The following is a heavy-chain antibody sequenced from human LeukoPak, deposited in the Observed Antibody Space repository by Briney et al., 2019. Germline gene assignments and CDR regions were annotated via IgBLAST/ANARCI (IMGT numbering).Heavy chain of an antibody. D-gene: IGHD4-11*01. Sequence: GGSQRLSCAASGFTITNYWMSWVRQAPGKGPEWVANIKQDGGEEYYADSVKGRFTISRDNGKNSLNLQMNSLRAEDTAVYYCARWAGVTDYWGKGTTVTVSS. CDR1: GFTITNYW. CDR2: IKQDGGEE. CDR3: ARWAGVTDY. J-gene: IGHJ6*04. V-gene: IGHV3-7*01.